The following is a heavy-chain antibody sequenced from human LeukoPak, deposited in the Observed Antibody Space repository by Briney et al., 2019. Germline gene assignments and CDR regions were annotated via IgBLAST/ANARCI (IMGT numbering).Heavy chain of an antibody. Sequence: GESLRISCQGSGYSFASYWITWVRQMPGKGLEWMGRIDPSDSYTNYSPSFQGHVTISADKSISTAYLEWNSLKASDTAIYYCARLSGYSYGADYWGQGTLVTVSS. CDR2: IDPSDSYT. CDR3: ARLSGYSYGADY. J-gene: IGHJ4*02. V-gene: IGHV5-10-1*01. CDR1: GYSFASYW. D-gene: IGHD5-18*01.